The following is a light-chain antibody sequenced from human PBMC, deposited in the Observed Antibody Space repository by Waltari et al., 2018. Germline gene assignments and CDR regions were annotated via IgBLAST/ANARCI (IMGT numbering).Light chain of an antibody. V-gene: IGKV3-20*01. CDR1: QSVGRS. CDR3: QHYVTLPVT. CDR2: GAS. Sequence: SCRTSQSVGRSLAWYQQKRGQAPRLLIYGASSRATGIPDRFSGSGSGTYFSLTISRLEPEDFAVYYCQHYVTLPVTFGQGTKVEIK. J-gene: IGKJ1*01.